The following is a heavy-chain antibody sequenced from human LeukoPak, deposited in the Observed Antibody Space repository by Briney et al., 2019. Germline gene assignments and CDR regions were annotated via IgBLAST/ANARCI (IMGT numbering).Heavy chain of an antibody. J-gene: IGHJ4*02. CDR1: GFTFSSYG. Sequence: GGSLRLSCAASGFTFSSYGMHWVRQAPGKGLEHVSAIGGSTYYANSVKGRFTISRDNSKNTLYLQMDSLRAEDMAVYYCARVARGKSISVVRGVIIKGPLDYWGQGTLVTVSS. D-gene: IGHD3-10*01. CDR3: ARVARGKSISVVRGVIIKGPLDY. CDR2: IGGST. V-gene: IGHV3-64*01.